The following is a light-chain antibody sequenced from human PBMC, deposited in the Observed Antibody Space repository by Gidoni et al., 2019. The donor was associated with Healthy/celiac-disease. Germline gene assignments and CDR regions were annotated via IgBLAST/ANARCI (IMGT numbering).Light chain of an antibody. J-gene: IGKJ1*01. CDR3: QQSYSTPRT. CDR1: QSISSY. V-gene: IGKV1-39*01. CDR2: AAS. Sequence: DIQMTPSPSSLSASVGDRVTITCRASQSISSYLNWYQQKPGKAPKLLIYAASSLQSGVPSRFSGSGSGTEFTLTISSLQPEDFATYYCQQSYSTPRTFXXXTKVEIK.